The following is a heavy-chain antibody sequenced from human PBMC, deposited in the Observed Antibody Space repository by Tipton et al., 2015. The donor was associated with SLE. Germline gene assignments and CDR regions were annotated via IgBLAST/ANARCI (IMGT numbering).Heavy chain of an antibody. Sequence: SLRLSCAASGFTFSSYGMHWVRQAPGKGLEWVAVLWYDGSNKYYADSVKGRFTISKDNSKNTLYLQMNSLRAEDTAVYYCAKSSGGYDSSGYLVYWGQGTLVTVSS. CDR1: GFTFSSYG. J-gene: IGHJ4*02. V-gene: IGHV3-33*06. D-gene: IGHD3-22*01. CDR3: AKSSGGYDSSGYLVY. CDR2: LWYDGSNK.